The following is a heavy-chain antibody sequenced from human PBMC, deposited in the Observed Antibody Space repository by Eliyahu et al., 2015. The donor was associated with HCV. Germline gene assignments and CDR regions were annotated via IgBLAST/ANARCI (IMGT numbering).Heavy chain of an antibody. CDR3: ARGAGSFYYDSSAYYHGLS. D-gene: IGHD3-22*01. J-gene: IGHJ5*01. Sequence: QVQLEESGGGLVKPGGSLRLSCSASGFNFSDFYMTWIRQAPGKGLEWVSYISGSGSTIFYTESVKGRFTISRDNTKNSLFLQMNSLRVVDTAVYYCARGAGSFYYDSSAYYHGLSWGHGALVTVSS. CDR2: ISGSGSTI. CDR1: GFNFSDFY. V-gene: IGHV3-11*01.